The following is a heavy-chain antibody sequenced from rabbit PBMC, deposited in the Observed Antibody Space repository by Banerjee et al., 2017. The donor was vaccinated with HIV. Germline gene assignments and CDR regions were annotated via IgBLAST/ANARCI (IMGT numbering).Heavy chain of an antibody. CDR2: INTSSGNT. D-gene: IGHD4-1*01. Sequence: QEQLEESGGGLVKPEGSLTLTCKASGFTLSSYWMWWVRQAPGKGLEWIACINTSSGNTVYANWAKGRFTISKTSSTTVTLQMTSLTAADTATYFCARDLAGVIGWNFGLWGPGTLVTVS. CDR1: GFTLSSYW. J-gene: IGHJ6*01. V-gene: IGHV1S45*01. CDR3: ARDLAGVIGWNFGL.